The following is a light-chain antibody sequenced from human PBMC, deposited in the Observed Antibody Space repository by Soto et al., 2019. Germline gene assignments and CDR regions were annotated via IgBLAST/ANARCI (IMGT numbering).Light chain of an antibody. J-gene: IGLJ1*01. Sequence: QSALTQPPSVSGSLGQSVTISCTGTSSAVGGSNRVSWYQQPPGTAPKFMISEVSNRPSGVPDRFSGSRSGNTASLTISGLQAEDEADYYCSSYTGSSTYVFGTGTKVSVL. CDR1: SSAVGGSNR. CDR3: SSYTGSSTYV. CDR2: EVS. V-gene: IGLV2-18*02.